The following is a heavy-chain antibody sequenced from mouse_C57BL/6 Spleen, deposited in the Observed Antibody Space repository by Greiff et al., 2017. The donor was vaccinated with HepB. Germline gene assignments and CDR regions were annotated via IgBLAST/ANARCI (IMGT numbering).Heavy chain of an antibody. CDR2: ISYDGSN. Sequence: EVHLVESGPGLVKPSQSLSLTCSVTGYSITSGYYWNWIRQFPGNKLEWMGYISYDGSNNYNPSLKNRISITRDTSKNQFFLKLNSVTTEDTATYYCAREGIYYDYDRDWYFDVWGTGTTVTVSS. D-gene: IGHD2-4*01. J-gene: IGHJ1*03. CDR3: AREGIYYDYDRDWYFDV. V-gene: IGHV3-6*01. CDR1: GYSITSGYY.